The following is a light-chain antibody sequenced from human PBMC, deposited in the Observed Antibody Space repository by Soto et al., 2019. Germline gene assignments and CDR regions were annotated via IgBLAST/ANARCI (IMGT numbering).Light chain of an antibody. V-gene: IGKV1-39*01. CDR1: QSINSY. Sequence: DIQMTQSPSSLSASVGDRVTITCRASQSINSYLNWYQQKSGKAPKVLIYGASNLQSGVPSRISGSGSGTEFTLTISSLQPEDFATYYCQQSYNTPITFGQGTRLEIK. J-gene: IGKJ5*01. CDR2: GAS. CDR3: QQSYNTPIT.